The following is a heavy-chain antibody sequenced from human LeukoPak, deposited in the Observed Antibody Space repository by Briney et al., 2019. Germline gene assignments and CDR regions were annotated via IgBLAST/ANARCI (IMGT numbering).Heavy chain of an antibody. CDR3: ARASGDHFDY. CDR1: GGTFSSYA. Sequence: SVNVSCKASGGTFSSYAISWVRQAPGQGLEWMGRIIPIFGIANYAQKFQGRVTITADKSTSTAYMELSSLRSEDTAVYYCARASGDHFDYWGQGTLVTVSS. J-gene: IGHJ4*02. CDR2: IIPIFGIA. D-gene: IGHD4-17*01. V-gene: IGHV1-69*04.